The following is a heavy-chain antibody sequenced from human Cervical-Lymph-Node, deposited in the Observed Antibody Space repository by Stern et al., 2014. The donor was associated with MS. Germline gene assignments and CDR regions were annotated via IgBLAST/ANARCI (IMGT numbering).Heavy chain of an antibody. Sequence: EVQLEESGGGLERPGRSLRLSCAASGFTFGDYAMHWVRPAPGKGLEWVSGISWSSTNVAYADSVRGRFTISRDNAKNSLFLQMNSLRAEDTALYYCVKETSPSYYYGMDAWGQGTTVIVSS. CDR3: VKETSPSYYYGMDA. CDR2: ISWSSTNV. CDR1: GFTFGDYA. V-gene: IGHV3-9*01. J-gene: IGHJ6*02.